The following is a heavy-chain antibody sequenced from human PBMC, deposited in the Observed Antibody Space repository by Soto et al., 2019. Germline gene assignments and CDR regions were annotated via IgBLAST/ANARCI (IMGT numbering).Heavy chain of an antibody. CDR1: GGTFSSYA. CDR2: IIPIFGTA. D-gene: IGHD3-3*01. J-gene: IGHJ4*02. V-gene: IGHV1-69*12. Sequence: QVQLVQSGAEVKKPGSSVKVSCKASGGTFSSYAISWVRQAPGQGLEWMGGIIPIFGTANYAQKFQGRVTITAEESTSTAYMELSSLRSEDTAVYYCARGRHYDFWSGYYPIDYWGQGTLVTVSS. CDR3: ARGRHYDFWSGYYPIDY.